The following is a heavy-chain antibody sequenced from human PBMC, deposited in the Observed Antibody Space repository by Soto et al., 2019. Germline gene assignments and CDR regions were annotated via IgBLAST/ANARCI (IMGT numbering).Heavy chain of an antibody. Sequence: LSLTCAVYGGSFSGYYWSWIRQPPGKGLEWIGEINHSGSTNYNPSLKSRVTISVDTSKNQFSLKLSSVTAADTAVYYCARRLGDGSGRTNWFDPWGQGTLVTVSS. D-gene: IGHD6-25*01. CDR2: INHSGST. CDR1: GGSFSGYY. V-gene: IGHV4-34*01. J-gene: IGHJ5*02. CDR3: ARRLGDGSGRTNWFDP.